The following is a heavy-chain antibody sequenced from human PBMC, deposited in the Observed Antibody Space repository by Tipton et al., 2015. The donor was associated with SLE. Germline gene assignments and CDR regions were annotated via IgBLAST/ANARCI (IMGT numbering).Heavy chain of an antibody. CDR1: GFTFSSYW. CDR2: INSDGTST. CDR3: ARSMVQGVDWFDP. D-gene: IGHD3-10*01. Sequence: SLRLSCAGSGFTFSSYWMHWVRQAPGKGLVWVSHINSDGTSTSYADSVKGRFTIPRDNAKNTLYLQMNSLRAEDTAVYYCARSMVQGVDWFDPWGQGTLVTASS. J-gene: IGHJ5*02. V-gene: IGHV3-74*01.